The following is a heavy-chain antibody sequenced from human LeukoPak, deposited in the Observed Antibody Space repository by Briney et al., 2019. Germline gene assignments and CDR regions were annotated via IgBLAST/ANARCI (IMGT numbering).Heavy chain of an antibody. D-gene: IGHD6-13*01. CDR2: MSGSGDST. V-gene: IGHV3-23*01. CDR1: AFXFSSYA. CDR3: AKEFRHYSSSWPPNFDY. Sequence: PGGSLRLSCAASAFXFSSYAISWVRQAPGKGLEWVSAMSGSGDSTYYADSVKGRFTISRDNSKNTLYLQMNSLRAEDSAAYYCAKEFRHYSSSWPPNFDYWGQVTLVTVSS. J-gene: IGHJ4*02.